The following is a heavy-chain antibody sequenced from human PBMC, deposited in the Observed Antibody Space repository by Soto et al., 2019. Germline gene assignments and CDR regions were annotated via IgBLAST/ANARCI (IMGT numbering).Heavy chain of an antibody. V-gene: IGHV1-46*03. CDR3: ARGGAEDIVVVVAATWYFDL. CDR1: GYTFTSYY. D-gene: IGHD2-15*01. Sequence: QVQLVQSGAEVKKPGASVKVSCKASGYTFTSYYMHWVRQAPGQGLEWMGIINPSGGSTSYAQKFQGRVTMTRDTSTSTVYMELSSLRSEDTAVYYCARGGAEDIVVVVAATWYFDLWGRGTLVTVSS. J-gene: IGHJ2*01. CDR2: INPSGGST.